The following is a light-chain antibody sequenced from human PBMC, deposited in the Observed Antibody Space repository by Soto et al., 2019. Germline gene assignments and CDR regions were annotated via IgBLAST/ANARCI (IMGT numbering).Light chain of an antibody. CDR1: QVISNY. CDR3: QQSYSTLLYT. Sequence: DLQMTQSPSSLSASVGDRVTITCRASQVISNYLNWYQQKPGKAPNLLIYGASSLQSGVPSRFSGSGSGTDFTLTISSVQPEDFATYYCQQSYSTLLYTFGQGTKLEIK. J-gene: IGKJ2*01. V-gene: IGKV1-39*01. CDR2: GAS.